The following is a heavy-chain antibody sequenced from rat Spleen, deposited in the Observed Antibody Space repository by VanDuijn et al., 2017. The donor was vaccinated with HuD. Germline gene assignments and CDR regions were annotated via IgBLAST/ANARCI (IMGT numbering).Heavy chain of an antibody. Sequence: EVQLQESGPGLVKPSQSLSLTCSLNGYSISSSYRWNWIRKFPGNKLEWMGYISYSGSTGFNPSLKSRISITRDTSKNQFFLQLNSVTTEDTATYYCARGLRRVAGYYWYFDFWGPGTMVTVSS. CDR1: GYSISSSY. J-gene: IGHJ1*01. CDR2: ISYSGST. D-gene: IGHD1-11*01. CDR3: ARGLRRVAGYYWYFDF. V-gene: IGHV3-1*01.